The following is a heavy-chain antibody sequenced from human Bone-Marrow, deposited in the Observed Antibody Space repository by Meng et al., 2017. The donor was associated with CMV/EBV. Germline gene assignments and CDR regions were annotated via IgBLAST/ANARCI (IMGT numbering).Heavy chain of an antibody. CDR2: ISGSGGST. Sequence: GGSLRLSCAASGFTFSSYAMSWVRQAPGKGLEWVSAISGSGGSTYYADSVKGRFTISRDNSKNTLYLQMNSLRAEDTAVYYCAKDLRVRGVNWGWFDPWGQGTLVTASS. CDR3: AKDLRVRGVNWGWFDP. D-gene: IGHD3-10*01. V-gene: IGHV3-23*01. CDR1: GFTFSSYA. J-gene: IGHJ5*02.